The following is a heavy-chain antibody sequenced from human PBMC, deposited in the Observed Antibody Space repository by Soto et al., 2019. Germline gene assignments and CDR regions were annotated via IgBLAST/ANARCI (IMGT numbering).Heavy chain of an antibody. CDR3: ARVAAGTGEIYFDY. CDR1: GYTFTSYA. CDR2: INAGNGNT. V-gene: IGHV1-3*01. Sequence: KVSCKASGYTFTSYAMHWVRQAPGQRLEWMGWINAGNGNTKYSQKFQGRVTITRDTSASTAYMELSSLRSEDTAVYYCARVAAGTGEIYFDYWGQGTLVTVSS. D-gene: IGHD6-13*01. J-gene: IGHJ4*02.